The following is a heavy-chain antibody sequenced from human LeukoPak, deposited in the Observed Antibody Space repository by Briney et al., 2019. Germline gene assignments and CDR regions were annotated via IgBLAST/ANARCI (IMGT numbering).Heavy chain of an antibody. CDR1: GFTFSSYG. CDR2: IWYDGSNK. CDR3: AKEKARNYYDSSGYGY. Sequence: GRSLRLSCAASGFTFSSYGMHWVRQAPGKGLEWVAVIWYDGSNKYYADSVKGRFTISGDNSKNTLYLQMNSLRAEDTAVYYCAKEKARNYYDSSGYGYWGQGTLVTVSS. D-gene: IGHD3-22*01. V-gene: IGHV3-33*06. J-gene: IGHJ4*02.